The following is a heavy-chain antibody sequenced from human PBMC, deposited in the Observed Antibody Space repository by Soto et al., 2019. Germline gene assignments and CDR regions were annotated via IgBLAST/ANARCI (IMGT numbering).Heavy chain of an antibody. Sequence: PSETLSLTCTVSGGSISSSSYYWGWIRQPPGKGLEWIGSIYYSGSTYYNPSLKSRVTISVDTSKNQFSLKLSSVTAADTAVYYCARRGFGELYYYYGMDVWGQGTTVTVS. J-gene: IGHJ6*02. CDR3: ARRGFGELYYYYGMDV. CDR1: GGSISSSSYY. V-gene: IGHV4-39*01. CDR2: IYYSGST. D-gene: IGHD3-10*01.